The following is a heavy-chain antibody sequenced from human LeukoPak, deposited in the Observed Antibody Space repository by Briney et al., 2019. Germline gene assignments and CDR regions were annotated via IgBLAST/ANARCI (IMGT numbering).Heavy chain of an antibody. V-gene: IGHV1-24*01. Sequence: ASVKVSCKVSGYTLTELSMHWVRQAPGKGLEWMGGFDPEDGETIYAQKFQGRVTMTEDTSTDTAYMELSSLRSEDTAVYYCATDRDYYSNWPGRWYCWGQGTLVTVSS. CDR2: FDPEDGET. CDR1: GYTLTELS. D-gene: IGHD4-11*01. CDR3: ATDRDYYSNWPGRWYC. J-gene: IGHJ4*02.